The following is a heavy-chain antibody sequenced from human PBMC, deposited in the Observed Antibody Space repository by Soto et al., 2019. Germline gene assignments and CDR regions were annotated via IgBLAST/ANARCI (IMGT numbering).Heavy chain of an antibody. Sequence: GGSLRLSCAASGFTVSSNYMSWVRQAPGKGLEWVSVIYSCGSTYYAGSVKGRFTISRDNSKNTLYLQMNSLRAEDTAVYYCARGAAAGTDAFDIWGQGTMVTVSS. CDR2: IYSCGST. CDR1: GFTVSSNY. CDR3: ARGAAAGTDAFDI. V-gene: IGHV3-53*01. J-gene: IGHJ3*02. D-gene: IGHD6-13*01.